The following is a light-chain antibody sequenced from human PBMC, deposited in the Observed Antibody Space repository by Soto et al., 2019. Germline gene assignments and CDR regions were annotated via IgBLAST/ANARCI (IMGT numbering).Light chain of an antibody. V-gene: IGKV3D-15*01. CDR3: QQHHNWPIT. CDR1: QSVSNN. Sequence: EIVLTQSPGTLSLSTGERATLSCRASQSVSNNYLAWYQQKPGQAPRLLIYGASNRATGIPDRFSGSGSGTEFTLTISSLQSEDFAVYYCQQHHNWPITFGQGTRLEIK. CDR2: GAS. J-gene: IGKJ5*01.